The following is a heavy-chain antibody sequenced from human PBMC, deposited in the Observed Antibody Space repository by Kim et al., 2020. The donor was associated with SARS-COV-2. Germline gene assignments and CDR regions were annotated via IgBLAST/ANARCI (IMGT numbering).Heavy chain of an antibody. D-gene: IGHD1-7*01. Sequence: GGSLRLSCAASGFTVSTYAMSWVRQAPGKGLEWVSAISSSGGSTYYADSVKGRFTISRDNSKNTLYLQMNSLRAEDMAVYYCTKDHNWNYLGVFWGQGSLVTVSS. J-gene: IGHJ4*02. CDR2: ISSSGGST. CDR1: GFTVSTYA. V-gene: IGHV3-23*01. CDR3: TKDHNWNYLGVF.